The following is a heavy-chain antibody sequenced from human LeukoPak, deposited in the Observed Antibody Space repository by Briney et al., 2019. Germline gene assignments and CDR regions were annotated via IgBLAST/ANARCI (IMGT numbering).Heavy chain of an antibody. CDR3: ARGTAMVPPYYFDY. Sequence: PSETLSLTCTVSGYSISSGYYWGWIRQPPGKGLEWIGYIYYSGSTNYNPSLKSRVTISVDTSKNQFSLKLSSVTAADTAVYYCARGTAMVPPYYFDYWGQGTLVTVSS. J-gene: IGHJ4*02. D-gene: IGHD5-18*01. V-gene: IGHV4-61*01. CDR2: IYYSGST. CDR1: GYSISSGYY.